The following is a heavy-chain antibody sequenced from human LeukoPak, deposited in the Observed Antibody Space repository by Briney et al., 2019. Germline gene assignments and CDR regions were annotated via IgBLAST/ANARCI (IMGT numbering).Heavy chain of an antibody. J-gene: IGHJ4*02. CDR1: GFTFSSYG. V-gene: IGHV3-30*18. D-gene: IGHD4/OR15-4a*01. CDR2: ISYDGSNK. Sequence: GGSLRLSCAASGFTFSSYGMHWVRQAPGKGLEWVAVISYDGSNKYYADSVKGRFTISRDNSKDTLYLQMNSLRAEDTAVYYCAKGAFDYWGQGTLVTVSS. CDR3: AKGAFDY.